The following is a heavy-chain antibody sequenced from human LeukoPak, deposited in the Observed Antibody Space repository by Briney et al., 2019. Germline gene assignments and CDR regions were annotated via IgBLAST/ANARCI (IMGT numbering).Heavy chain of an antibody. J-gene: IGHJ4*02. CDR3: ATLDITSSSGSYFRY. V-gene: IGHV4-59*01. Sequence: SETLSLTCTVSGGSITTYYWSWVRQTPGKGLEWIGKIYYSGSRDYNPSLKSGGTMSAETSKKKFLLKRTSGTAADTAVYYCATLDITSSSGSYFRYWGQGTLVIVSS. D-gene: IGHD6-19*01. CDR1: GGSITTYY. CDR2: IYYSGSR.